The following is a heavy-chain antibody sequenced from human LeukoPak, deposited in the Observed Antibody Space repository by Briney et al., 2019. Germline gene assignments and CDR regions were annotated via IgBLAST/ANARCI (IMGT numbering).Heavy chain of an antibody. CDR3: AREKGGRAAATPFHYYYYMDV. V-gene: IGHV1-2*02. CDR1: GYTFTGYY. Sequence: ASVKVSCRASGYTFTGYYIHWVRQAPGQGLEWMGWINPNRGGTNYAQKFQGKVTMTRDTSISTAYMELRRLRSDDTAVYYCAREKGGRAAATPFHYYYYMDVWGKGTTVTVSS. D-gene: IGHD2-15*01. CDR2: INPNRGGT. J-gene: IGHJ6*03.